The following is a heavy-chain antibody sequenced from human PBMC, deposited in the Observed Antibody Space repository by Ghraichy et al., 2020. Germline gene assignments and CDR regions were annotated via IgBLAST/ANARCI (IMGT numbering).Heavy chain of an antibody. Sequence: SETLSLTCAVYGGSFSGYYWSWIRQPPGKGLEWIGEINHSGSTNYNPSLKSRVTISLDTSKNQFSLKLSSVTAAATAGYFCARVPLNHAYYYYTMDVWGHGTTVTVSS. CDR3: ARVPLNHAYYYYTMDV. CDR1: GGSFSGYY. CDR2: INHSGST. V-gene: IGHV4-34*01. J-gene: IGHJ6*02.